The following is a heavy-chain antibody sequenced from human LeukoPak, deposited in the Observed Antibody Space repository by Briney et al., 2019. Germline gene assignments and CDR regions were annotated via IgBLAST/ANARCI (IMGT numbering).Heavy chain of an antibody. D-gene: IGHD6-13*01. J-gene: IGHJ4*02. V-gene: IGHV4-34*01. CDR3: ARGAAAGTH. Sequence: ETLSLTCAVYGGSFSGYYWSWIRQPPGKGLEWIGEINHSGSTNYNPSLKSRVTISVDTSKNQFSLKLSPVTAADTAVYYCARGAAAGTHWGQGTLVTVSS. CDR1: GGSFSGYY. CDR2: INHSGST.